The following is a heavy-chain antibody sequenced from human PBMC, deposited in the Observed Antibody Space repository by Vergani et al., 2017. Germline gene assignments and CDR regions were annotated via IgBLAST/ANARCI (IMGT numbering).Heavy chain of an antibody. V-gene: IGHV4-59*01. CDR2: IYYSGST. D-gene: IGHD3-22*01. J-gene: IGHJ3*02. Sequence: QVQLQESGPGLVKPSETLSLTCTVSGGSISSYYWSWIRQPPGKGLEWIGYIYYSGSTNYNPSLKSRVTISVDTSKNQFSLKLSSVTAADTAVYYCARDAHDSSGYYFNDAFDIWGQWTMVTVSS. CDR3: ARDAHDSSGYYFNDAFDI. CDR1: GGSISSYY.